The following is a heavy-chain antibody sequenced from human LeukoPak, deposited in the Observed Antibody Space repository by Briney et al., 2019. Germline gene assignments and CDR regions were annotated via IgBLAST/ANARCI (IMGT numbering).Heavy chain of an antibody. J-gene: IGHJ4*02. Sequence: SETLSLTCTVSGDSIRNYYWSWIRQPAGKGLEWIGRIYTSGSTNYNPSLKSRVTVSVDTSKNQFSLKLSSVTAADTAVYYCARVSLVRGAPDYYFDYWGQGTLVTVSS. CDR3: ARVSLVRGAPDYYFDY. CDR1: GDSIRNYY. D-gene: IGHD3-10*01. CDR2: IYTSGST. V-gene: IGHV4-4*07.